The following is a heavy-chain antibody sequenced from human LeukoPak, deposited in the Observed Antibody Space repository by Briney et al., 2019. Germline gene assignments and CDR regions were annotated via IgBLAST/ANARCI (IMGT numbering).Heavy chain of an antibody. J-gene: IGHJ4*02. V-gene: IGHV4-59*01. CDR1: GGSISSYY. Sequence: SETMSLTCTVSGGSISSYYWSWIRQPPGKGLEWIGYIYYSGSTNYNPSLKSRVTISVDTSKNQFSLKLSSVTAADTAVYYCARHVDTAMVTIDYWGQGTLVTVSS. CDR2: IYYSGST. D-gene: IGHD5-18*01. CDR3: ARHVDTAMVTIDY.